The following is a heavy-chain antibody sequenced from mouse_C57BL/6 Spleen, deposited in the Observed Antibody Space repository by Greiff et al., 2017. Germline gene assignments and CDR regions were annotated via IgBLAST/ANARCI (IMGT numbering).Heavy chain of an antibody. CDR2: IYPGDGAT. Sequence: VQLQQSGPELVKPGASVKISCKASGYAFSSSWMNWVKQRPGKGLEWIGRIYPGDGATNYNGKFKGKATLTADKSSSTTYKQHRNLTSEDSAVDFCAKTTVVARHRYFDVWGTGTTVTVSS. D-gene: IGHD1-1*01. J-gene: IGHJ1*03. CDR3: AKTTVVARHRYFDV. CDR1: GYAFSSSW. V-gene: IGHV1-82*01.